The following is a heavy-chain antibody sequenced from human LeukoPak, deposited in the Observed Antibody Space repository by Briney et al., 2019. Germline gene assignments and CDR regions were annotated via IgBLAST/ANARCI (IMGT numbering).Heavy chain of an antibody. CDR3: AREDYGDRLFGY. V-gene: IGHV1-2*02. CDR2: INPNSGGT. D-gene: IGHD4-17*01. CDR1: GYTFTGYY. J-gene: IGHJ4*02. Sequence: GASVKVSCKASGYTFTGYYMHWVRQAPGQGLEWMGWINPNSGGTNYAQKFQGRVTMTRDTSISTAYMELSSLRSEDTAVYYCAREDYGDRLFGYWGQGTLVTVSS.